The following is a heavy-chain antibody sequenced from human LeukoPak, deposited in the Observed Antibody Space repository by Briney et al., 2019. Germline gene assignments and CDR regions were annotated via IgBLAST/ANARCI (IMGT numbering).Heavy chain of an antibody. Sequence: SETLSLTCTVSGGSISSGDYYWSWIRQHPGKGLEWIGYIYYSGSTYYNPSLKSRVTISVDTSKNQFSLKLSSVTAADTAVYYCATCIAAAGTFPYWGQGTLVTVSS. CDR3: ATCIAAAGTFPY. V-gene: IGHV4-31*03. J-gene: IGHJ4*02. D-gene: IGHD6-13*01. CDR1: GGSISSGDYY. CDR2: IYYSGST.